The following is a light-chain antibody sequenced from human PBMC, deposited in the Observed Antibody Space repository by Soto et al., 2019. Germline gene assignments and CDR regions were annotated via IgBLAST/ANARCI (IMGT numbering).Light chain of an antibody. CDR2: AAS. CDR1: QGVYSW. Sequence: DIQMTQSPSSVSASVGERVTITCRASQGVYSWVAWYQQAPGKAPELLISAASTLRGGVPSRFSGSGSGTDFTLTISSLQPEDVATYYCQQAYNFPLTFGGGTKVEIK. V-gene: IGKV1D-12*01. J-gene: IGKJ4*01. CDR3: QQAYNFPLT.